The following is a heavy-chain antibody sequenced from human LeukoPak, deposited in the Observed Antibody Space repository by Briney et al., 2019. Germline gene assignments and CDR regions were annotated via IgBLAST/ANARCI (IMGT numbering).Heavy chain of an antibody. D-gene: IGHD5-18*01. CDR2: MNPNSGNT. V-gene: IGHV1-8*01. Sequence: ASVKVSCKASGYTFTSYDINWVRQATGQGLEWMGWMNPNSGNTGYAQKFQGRVTMTRDTSISTAYMELSRLRSDDTAVYYCARPGYSYATGWFDPWGQGTLVTVSS. CDR1: GYTFTSYD. CDR3: ARPGYSYATGWFDP. J-gene: IGHJ5*02.